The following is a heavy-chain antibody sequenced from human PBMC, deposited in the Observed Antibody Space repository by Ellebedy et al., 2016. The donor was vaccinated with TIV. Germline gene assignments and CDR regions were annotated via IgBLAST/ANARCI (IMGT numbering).Heavy chain of an antibody. Sequence: SETLSLXXTVSGGSTSSYYWSWIRQPPGKGLEWIGYIYYSGSTNYNPSLKSRVTISVDTSKNQFSLKLSSVTAADTAVYYCARDVDVFDYWGQGTLVTVSS. CDR3: ARDVDVFDY. D-gene: IGHD5-12*01. J-gene: IGHJ4*02. CDR1: GGSTSSYY. V-gene: IGHV4-59*13. CDR2: IYYSGST.